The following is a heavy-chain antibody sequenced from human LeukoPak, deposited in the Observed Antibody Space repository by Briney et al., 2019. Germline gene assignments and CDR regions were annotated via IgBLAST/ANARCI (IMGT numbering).Heavy chain of an antibody. D-gene: IGHD2-21*02. CDR1: GFTFTNYY. CDR3: ARMKACGGDCYYFDY. V-gene: IGHV1-46*01. Sequence: ASVKVSCKASGFTFTNYYLHWVRQAPGQGLESVGLINPSGGGTSYAQKFRGRVTMTRDTSASTVYMELSSLRSEDTAFYYCARMKACGGDCYYFDYWGPGTLVIVSS. CDR2: INPSGGGT. J-gene: IGHJ4*02.